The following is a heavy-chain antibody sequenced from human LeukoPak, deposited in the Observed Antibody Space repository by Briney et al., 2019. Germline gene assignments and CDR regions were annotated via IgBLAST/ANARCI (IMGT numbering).Heavy chain of an antibody. J-gene: IGHJ5*02. CDR2: INPKSGGT. CDR3: ARDLAAITTGSHNWFDP. V-gene: IGHV1-2*02. CDR1: GYGFTAYY. Sequence: GASVKVSCKASGYGFTAYYMHWVRQAPGQGLEWMGWINPKSGGTNYAQKFQGGVTITRDTSISTAFMELSRLTSDDTAVYYCARDLAAITTGSHNWFDPWGQGTLVTVSS. D-gene: IGHD3-22*01.